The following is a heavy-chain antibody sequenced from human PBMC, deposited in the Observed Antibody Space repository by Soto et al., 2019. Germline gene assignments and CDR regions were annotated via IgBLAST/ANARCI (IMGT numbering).Heavy chain of an antibody. Sequence: PGGSLRLSCXAPRFMLSRYAMSRVRQAPGQGLEGGSGISGSGGCTWYADSVKGRFTISRDNSKNMVYLQINSLGVEDTAQYFCVKQWTPRRAFDSWGQGTPVTVSS. CDR3: VKQWTPRRAFDS. D-gene: IGHD6-19*01. CDR1: RFMLSRYA. CDR2: ISGSGGCT. J-gene: IGHJ4*02. V-gene: IGHV3-23*01.